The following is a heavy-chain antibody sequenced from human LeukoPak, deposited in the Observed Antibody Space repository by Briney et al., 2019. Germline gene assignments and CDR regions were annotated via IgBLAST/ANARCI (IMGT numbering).Heavy chain of an antibody. CDR3: ARVNVVLLWFGESPAFDY. J-gene: IGHJ4*02. CDR2: ISAYNGNT. V-gene: IGHV1-18*01. Sequence: ASVKVSCKASGYTFTSYGISWVRQAPGQGLEWMGWISAYNGNTNYAQKLQGRVTITRDTSASTAYMELSSLRSEDTAVYYCARVNVVLLWFGESPAFDYWGQGTLVTVSS. CDR1: GYTFTSYG. D-gene: IGHD3-10*01.